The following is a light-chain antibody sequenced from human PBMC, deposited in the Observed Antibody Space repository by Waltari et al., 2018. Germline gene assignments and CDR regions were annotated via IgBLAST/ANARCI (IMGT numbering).Light chain of an antibody. CDR2: GND. V-gene: IGLV1-44*01. CDR3: AAWDKSLSGPV. CDR1: SSDLGSAT. J-gene: IGLJ3*02. Sequence: QSALTQPPSVSGTPGQRVTISCSTSSSDLGSATVNWYQQLPGTAPKLLIFGNDQRPAGVPDRFSGSKAGTSASLASRGLQSEDEADYYCAAWDKSLSGPVFGGGTKLTVL.